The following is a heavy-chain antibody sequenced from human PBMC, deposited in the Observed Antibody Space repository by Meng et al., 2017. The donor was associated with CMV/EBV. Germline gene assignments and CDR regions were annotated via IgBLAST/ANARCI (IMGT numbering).Heavy chain of an antibody. CDR1: GFTFSSYA. V-gene: IGHV3-30-3*01. CDR2: ISYDGSNK. Sequence: GGSLRPSCAVSGFTFSSYAMHWVRQAPGKGLEWVAVISYDGSNKYYADSVKGRFTISRDNSKNTLYLQMNCLRAEDTAVYYCARGIDYDFWSGYLFAGDYYYGMDVWGQGTTVTVSS. J-gene: IGHJ6*02. CDR3: ARGIDYDFWSGYLFAGDYYYGMDV. D-gene: IGHD3-3*01.